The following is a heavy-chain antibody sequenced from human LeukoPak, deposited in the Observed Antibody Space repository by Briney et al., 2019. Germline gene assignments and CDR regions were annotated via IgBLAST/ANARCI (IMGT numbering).Heavy chain of an antibody. D-gene: IGHD4-17*01. J-gene: IGHJ4*02. CDR3: ARALLGTVTTFDY. CDR1: GGYMGSYY. Sequence: SETLSLTCTVSGGYMGSYYWSWIRQPPGKGLEWIGDIYYSGSTNYNPSLKSRVTISVDTSKNQFSLKLRSVTAAATAVYYCARALLGTVTTFDYWGQGTLVTVSS. V-gene: IGHV4-59*01. CDR2: IYYSGST.